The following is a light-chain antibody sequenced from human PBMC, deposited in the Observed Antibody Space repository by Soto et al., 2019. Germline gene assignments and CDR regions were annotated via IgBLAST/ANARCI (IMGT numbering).Light chain of an antibody. CDR3: QQYKELPRP. Sequence: THAPGTLTLSPEDRATLSCRASPNVGSRYLAWYLQKPGQAPRLLIYGGSTRATGIPARFSGTGSGTEFTLTISSLESEDFAVYYCQQYKELPRPFGGVSMVAIK. V-gene: IGKV3-15*01. CDR1: PNVGSRY. J-gene: IGKJ4*02. CDR2: GGS.